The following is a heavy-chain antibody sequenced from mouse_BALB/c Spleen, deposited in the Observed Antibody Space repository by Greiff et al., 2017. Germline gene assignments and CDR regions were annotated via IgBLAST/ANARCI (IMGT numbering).Heavy chain of an antibody. D-gene: IGHD2-4*01. CDR2: ILPGSGST. CDR1: GYTFSSYW. CDR3: ARSRDYDYYYAMDY. V-gene: IGHV1-9*01. J-gene: IGHJ4*01. Sequence: LVESGAELMKPGASVKISCKATGYTFSSYWIEWVKQRPGHGLEWIGEILPGSGSTNYNEKFKGKATFTADTSSNTAYMQLSSLTSEDSAVYYCARSRDYDYYYAMDYWGQGTSVTVSS.